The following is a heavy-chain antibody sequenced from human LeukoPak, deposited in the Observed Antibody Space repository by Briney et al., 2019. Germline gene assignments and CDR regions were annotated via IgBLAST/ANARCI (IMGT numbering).Heavy chain of an antibody. D-gene: IGHD2-15*01. CDR2: IFYTGTT. J-gene: IGHJ6*02. Sequence: PSETLSLTCTVSGGSINSYYWSWIRQPPGKGLEWIGFIFYTGTTNYNPSLKSRVTISVHTSKTQFSLKLSSVTAADTAVYYCARGGACSGGSCFHYYYYAMDVWGQGTLVTVSS. V-gene: IGHV4-59*01. CDR3: ARGGACSGGSCFHYYYYAMDV. CDR1: GGSINSYY.